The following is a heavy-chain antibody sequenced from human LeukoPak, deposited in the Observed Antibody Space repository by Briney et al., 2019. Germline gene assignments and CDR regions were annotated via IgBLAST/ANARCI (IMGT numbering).Heavy chain of an antibody. CDR3: AKDLGWNGWANWFDP. V-gene: IGHV3-30*18. J-gene: IGHJ5*02. D-gene: IGHD6-19*01. Sequence: GGSLRLSCAASGFTFSSYGMHWVRQAPGKGLEWVAVISYDGSNKYYADSVKGRFTISRDNSKNTLYLQMNSLRAGDTAVYYCAKDLGWNGWANWFDPWGQGTLVTVSP. CDR1: GFTFSSYG. CDR2: ISYDGSNK.